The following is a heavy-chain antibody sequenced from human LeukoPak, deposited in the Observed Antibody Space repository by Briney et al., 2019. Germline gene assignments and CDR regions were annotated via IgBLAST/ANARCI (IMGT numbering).Heavy chain of an antibody. V-gene: IGHV4-59*12. Sequence: SETLSLTCTVSGGSISSYYWSWIRQPPGKGLEWIGYIYYSGSTNYNPSLKSRVTTSVDTPKNQFSLRLNSVTAADTAVYYCARGLRFGAGYDYWGQGTLVTVSS. CDR1: GGSISSYY. D-gene: IGHD3-10*01. J-gene: IGHJ4*02. CDR3: ARGLRFGAGYDY. CDR2: IYYSGST.